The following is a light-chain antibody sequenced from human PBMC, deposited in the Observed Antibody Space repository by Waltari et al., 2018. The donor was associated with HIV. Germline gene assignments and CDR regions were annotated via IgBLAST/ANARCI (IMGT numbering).Light chain of an antibody. CDR2: RDY. V-gene: IGLV1-47*01. CDR1: SSSVGSHS. Sequence: QSVLTQPPTASGPLGQSVTMSCHGSSSSVGSHSVYWFQQVSATAPKLLIYRDYQRRSGIPDRVSGSKSGAAASLTISGRRSEDEADYYCVAWDDSLSGYVFGTGTKVSVL. CDR3: VAWDDSLSGYV. J-gene: IGLJ1*01.